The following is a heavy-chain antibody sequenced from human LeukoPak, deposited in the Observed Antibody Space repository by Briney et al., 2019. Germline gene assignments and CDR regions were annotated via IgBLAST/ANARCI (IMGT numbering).Heavy chain of an antibody. D-gene: IGHD6-19*01. CDR3: AKPHSSGWYYFDS. CDR1: GFTFSNYD. CDR2: ISYDGNNK. Sequence: QAGGSLRPSCAASGFTFSNYDMNWVRQAPGQGLEWVAVISYDGNNKFYADSVKGRFTISRDNSQNTLYLQMNSLRAEDTAVYYCAKPHSSGWYYFDSWGLGTLVTVSS. J-gene: IGHJ4*02. V-gene: IGHV3-30*18.